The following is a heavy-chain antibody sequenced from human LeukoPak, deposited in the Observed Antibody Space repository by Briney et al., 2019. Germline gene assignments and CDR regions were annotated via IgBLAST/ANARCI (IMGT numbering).Heavy chain of an antibody. Sequence: SETLSLTCAVYGGSFTAYSWTWIRQPPGKGLEWIGEINHSGGTDYNPSLKSRVTISVDTSKNQFSLKLSSVTAADTAVYYCARGGYSYGPFDYWGQGTLVTVSS. CDR1: GGSFTAYS. D-gene: IGHD5-18*01. CDR2: INHSGGT. V-gene: IGHV4-34*01. CDR3: ARGGYSYGPFDY. J-gene: IGHJ4*02.